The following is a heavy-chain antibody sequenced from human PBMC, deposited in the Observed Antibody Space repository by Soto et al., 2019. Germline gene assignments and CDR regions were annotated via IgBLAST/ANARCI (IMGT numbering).Heavy chain of an antibody. J-gene: IGHJ4*02. D-gene: IGHD6-19*01. CDR2: VSSRGNT. CDR1: GAPINSGQFY. Sequence: QVQLQESGPGLVKPSQTLSLTCTVSGAPINSGQFYWSWIRQQPGRGLEWIGFVSSRGNTYYNPSLQSRVIIPLDTSKNQFSLQLLSVTPADTAVYFCAREGGTGFSLFDYWGRGTLVTVSS. CDR3: AREGGTGFSLFDY. V-gene: IGHV4-30-4*01.